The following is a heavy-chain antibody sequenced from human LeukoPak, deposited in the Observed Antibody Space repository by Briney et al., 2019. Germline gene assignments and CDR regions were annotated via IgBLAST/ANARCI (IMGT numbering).Heavy chain of an antibody. CDR1: GFTFSSYW. Sequence: GGSLRLSCAASGFTFSSYWMSWVRQAPGKGLEWVANIKQDGSEKYYVDSVKGRFTISRDNAKNSLYLQMHSLRAEDTAVYYCARVLHKRNYDSSVYYGYWGQGTLVTVSS. CDR2: IKQDGSEK. D-gene: IGHD3-22*01. J-gene: IGHJ4*02. V-gene: IGHV3-7*04. CDR3: ARVLHKRNYDSSVYYGY.